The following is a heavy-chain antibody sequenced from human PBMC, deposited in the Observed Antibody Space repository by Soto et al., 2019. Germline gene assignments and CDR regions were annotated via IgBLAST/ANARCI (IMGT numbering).Heavy chain of an antibody. CDR3: ARHDVAAFDY. J-gene: IGHJ4*02. V-gene: IGHV4-4*02. CDR2: IYHSGST. D-gene: IGHD6-13*01. Sequence: SETLSLTCAVSGGSISSSNWWSWVRQPPGKGLEWIGEIYHSGSTNYNPSLESRVAISVDKSKNQFSLKLSSVTAADTAVYYCARHDVAAFDYWGQGTRVTVSS. CDR1: GGSISSSNW.